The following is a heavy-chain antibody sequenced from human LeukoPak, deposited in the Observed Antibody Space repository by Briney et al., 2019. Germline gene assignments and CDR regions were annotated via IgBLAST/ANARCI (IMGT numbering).Heavy chain of an antibody. Sequence: SETLSLTCAVYGGSFSGYYWSWIRQPPGKGLEWIGEINHSGSTNYNPSLKSRVTISVDTSKNQFSLKLSSVAAADTAVYYCARIRVTMRGLRAFDIWGQGTMVTVSS. V-gene: IGHV4-34*01. J-gene: IGHJ3*02. D-gene: IGHD3-22*01. CDR1: GGSFSGYY. CDR3: ARIRVTMRGLRAFDI. CDR2: INHSGST.